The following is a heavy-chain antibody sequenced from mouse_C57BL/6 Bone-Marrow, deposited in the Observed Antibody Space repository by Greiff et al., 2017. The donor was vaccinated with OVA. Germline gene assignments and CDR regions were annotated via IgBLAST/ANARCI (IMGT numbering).Heavy chain of an antibody. CDR1: GYTFTDYE. Sequence: QVQLQQSGAELVRPGASVTLSCKASGYTFTDYEMHWVKQTPVHGLEWIGAIDPETGGTAYNQKFKGKAILTADKSSSTAYMELRSLTSEDSAVYYCTRLWTSYYFDYWGQGTTLTVSS. V-gene: IGHV1-15*01. J-gene: IGHJ2*01. CDR2: IDPETGGT. CDR3: TRLWTSYYFDY.